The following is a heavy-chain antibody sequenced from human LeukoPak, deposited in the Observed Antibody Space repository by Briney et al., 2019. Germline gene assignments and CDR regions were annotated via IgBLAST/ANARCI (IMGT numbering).Heavy chain of an antibody. CDR3: ARDLPAAPLTFDY. V-gene: IGHV1-69*13. CDR2: IIPIFGTA. D-gene: IGHD2-2*01. CDR1: GGTFSSYA. J-gene: IGHJ4*02. Sequence: ASVKVSCKASGGTFSSYAISWVRQAPGQGLEWMGGIIPIFGTANYAQKFQGRVTITADESTSTAHMELSSLRSEDTAVYYCARDLPAAPLTFDYWGQGTLVTVSS.